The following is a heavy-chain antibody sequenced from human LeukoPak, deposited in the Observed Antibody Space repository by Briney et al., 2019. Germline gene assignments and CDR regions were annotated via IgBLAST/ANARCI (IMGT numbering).Heavy chain of an antibody. CDR2: IYYSGTT. Sequence: SETLSLTCTVSGGSINNYYWSWIRQPPGKGLEWIGYIYYSGTTNYNPSLKSRVTISLDTSKSQFSLKLRSVTAADTAVYYCARGKKDDTGSYPADYWGQGTLVTVSS. CDR1: GGSINNYY. V-gene: IGHV4-59*01. CDR3: ARGKKDDTGSYPADY. J-gene: IGHJ4*02. D-gene: IGHD3-10*01.